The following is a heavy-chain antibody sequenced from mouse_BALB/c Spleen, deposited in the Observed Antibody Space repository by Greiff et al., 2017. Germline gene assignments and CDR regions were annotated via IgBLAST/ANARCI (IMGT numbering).Heavy chain of an antibody. V-gene: IGHV3-8*02. CDR1: GDSITSGY. CDR2: ISYSGST. CDR3: ARRYYGSSYYAMDY. D-gene: IGHD1-1*01. J-gene: IGHJ4*01. Sequence: VQLQQSGPSLVKPSQTLSLTCSVTGDSITSGYWNWIRKFPGNKLEYMGYISYSGSTYYNPSLKSRISITRDTSKNQYYLQLNSVTTEDTATYYCARRYYGSSYYAMDYWGQGTSVTVSS.